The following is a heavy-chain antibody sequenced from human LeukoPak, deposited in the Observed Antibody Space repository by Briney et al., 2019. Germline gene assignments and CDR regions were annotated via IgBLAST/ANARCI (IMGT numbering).Heavy chain of an antibody. D-gene: IGHD1-26*01. CDR3: ARDPVGAQHAFDI. J-gene: IGHJ3*02. V-gene: IGHV4-4*02. Sequence: PSETLSLTCAVSGGSISSSNWWSWVRQPPGKGLEWIGEIYHSGSTNYNPSLKSRVTISVDKSKNQFSLKLSSVTAADTAVYYCARDPVGAQHAFDIWGQGTMVTVSS. CDR2: IYHSGST. CDR1: GGSISSSNW.